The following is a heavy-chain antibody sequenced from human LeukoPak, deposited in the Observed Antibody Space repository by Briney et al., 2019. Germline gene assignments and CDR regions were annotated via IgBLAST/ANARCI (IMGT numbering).Heavy chain of an antibody. J-gene: IGHJ4*02. CDR1: GSTVSSNY. V-gene: IGHV3-53*01. CDR3: VRDGSYGSGF. D-gene: IGHD3-16*01. Sequence: PGGSLRLSCAASGSTVSSNYMSWVRQAPGQGLEWVSVIYAGGSTYYADSVKGRFTISRDNSKNTLLLQMNSLRVEDTAVYYCVRDGSYGSGFWGQGTLVTVSS. CDR2: IYAGGST.